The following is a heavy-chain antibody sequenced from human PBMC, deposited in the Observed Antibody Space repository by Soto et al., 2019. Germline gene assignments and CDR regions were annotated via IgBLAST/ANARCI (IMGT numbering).Heavy chain of an antibody. CDR3: ARRWGRTFDY. CDR1: GGSISSYY. CDR2: IYYSGST. V-gene: IGHV4-59*08. J-gene: IGHJ4*02. Sequence: QVQLQESGPGLVKPSETLSLTCTVSGGSISSYYWSWIRQPPGKGLEWIGYIYYSGSTNYNPSLTCRVTTSVDTSKNHFSLKLSSVTAADTAVYYCARRWGRTFDYWGQGTLVTVSS. D-gene: IGHD7-27*01.